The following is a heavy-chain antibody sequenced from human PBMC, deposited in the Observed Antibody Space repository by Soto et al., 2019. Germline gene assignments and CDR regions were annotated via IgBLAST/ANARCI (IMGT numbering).Heavy chain of an antibody. J-gene: IGHJ4*02. CDR3: ARVHKADDYVRMSYVYYFDY. D-gene: IGHD3-16*01. CDR2: ISSSSSTI. CDR1: GFTFSSYS. V-gene: IGHV3-48*02. Sequence: EVQLVDSGGSLVQPGGSLRLSCAVSGFTFSSYSMNWVRQAPGKGLEWVSYISSSSSTIYYADSVKGRFTISRDNAKNSLYLQMNSLGDEYTAVYYCARVHKADDYVRMSYVYYFDYWGQGTLFTVSA.